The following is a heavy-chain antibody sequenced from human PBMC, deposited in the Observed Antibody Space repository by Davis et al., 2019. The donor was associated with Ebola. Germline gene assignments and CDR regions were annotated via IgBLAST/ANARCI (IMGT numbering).Heavy chain of an antibody. CDR2: ISGGGATT. J-gene: IGHJ6*02. V-gene: IGHV3-23*01. Sequence: GGSLRLSCAASGFTFINYAMTWVRQPPGKGLEWVSSISGGGATTYYADSVKGRFTVSRDNYKNTLYLEMNSLRGEDTAVYYCAIHSDFSLGGSSVVNGMDVWGQGTTVTVFS. CDR1: GFTFINYA. D-gene: IGHD4-23*01. CDR3: AIHSDFSLGGSSVVNGMDV.